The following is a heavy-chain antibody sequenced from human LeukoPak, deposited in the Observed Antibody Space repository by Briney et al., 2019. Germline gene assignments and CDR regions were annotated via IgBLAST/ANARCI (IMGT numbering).Heavy chain of an antibody. J-gene: IGHJ4*02. CDR1: GGSISSSSYY. V-gene: IGHV4-39*07. CDR2: IYYSGST. CDR3: ARDFRRYYFDY. Sequence: PSETLSLTCTVSGGSISSSSYYWGWIRQPPGKGLEWIGSIYYSGSTYYNPSLKSRVTISVDTSKNQFSLKLSSVTAADTAVYYCARDFRRYYFDYWGQGTLVTVSS.